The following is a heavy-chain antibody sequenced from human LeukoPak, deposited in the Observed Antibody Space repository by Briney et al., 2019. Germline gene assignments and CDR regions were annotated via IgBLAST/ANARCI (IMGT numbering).Heavy chain of an antibody. Sequence: TSQTLSLTCTVSGGSISSGGYYWSWIRQPPGKGLEWIGYIYHSGSTYYNPSLKSRVTISVDRSKNQFSLKLSSVTAADTAVYYCAGKGSANWFDPWGQGTLVTVSS. CDR2: IYHSGST. V-gene: IGHV4-30-2*01. J-gene: IGHJ5*02. D-gene: IGHD2-15*01. CDR1: GGSISSGGYY. CDR3: AGKGSANWFDP.